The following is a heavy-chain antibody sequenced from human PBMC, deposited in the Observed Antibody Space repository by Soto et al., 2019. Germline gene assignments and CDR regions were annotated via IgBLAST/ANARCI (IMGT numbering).Heavy chain of an antibody. V-gene: IGHV3-49*04. Sequence: GGSLRLSCTASGFIFGDYAMSWVRQAPGKGLEWVGFIRSKAYGGTTEYAASVKGRFTVSRDDSKSIAYLQMNSLKTEDTAGYYCSRDGPAPIAEAGPVSPGCDVWGQGTKVTVCS. CDR1: GFIFGDYA. D-gene: IGHD6-13*01. CDR2: IRSKAYGGTT. CDR3: SRDGPAPIAEAGPVSPGCDV. J-gene: IGHJ6*02.